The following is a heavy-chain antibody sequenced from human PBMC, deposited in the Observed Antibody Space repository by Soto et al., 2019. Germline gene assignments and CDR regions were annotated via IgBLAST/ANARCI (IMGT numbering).Heavy chain of an antibody. CDR1: GFTFSSDS. Sequence: GGSLRLSCSASGFTFSSDSMNWVRQAPGKGLEWVSYISSSSSTIYYADSVKGRFTISRDNAKNSLYVQMNSLRAEDTSVYYCARIGGSESSTYWYTFYWYDPWGQGTLVTVSS. J-gene: IGHJ5*02. V-gene: IGHV3-48*01. D-gene: IGHD2-15*01. CDR2: ISSSSSTI. CDR3: ARIGGSESSTYWYTFYWYDP.